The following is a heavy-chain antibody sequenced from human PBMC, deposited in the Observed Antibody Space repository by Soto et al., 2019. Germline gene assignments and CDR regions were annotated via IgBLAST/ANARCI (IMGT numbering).Heavy chain of an antibody. CDR2: IYHSGST. CDR1: GGSISSGGYS. CDR3: ARVSAGGSGWDG. V-gene: IGHV4-30-2*01. D-gene: IGHD3-10*01. Sequence: PSETLSLTCAVSGGSISSGGYSWSWIRQPPGKGLEWIGYIYHSGSTYYNPSLKSRVTISVDRSKNQFSLKLSSVTAADTAVYYCARVSAGGSGWDGWGQGTTVTVSS. J-gene: IGHJ6*02.